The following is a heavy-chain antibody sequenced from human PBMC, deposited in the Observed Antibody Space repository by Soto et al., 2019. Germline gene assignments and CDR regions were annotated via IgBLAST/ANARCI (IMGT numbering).Heavy chain of an antibody. CDR1: GYTFTSYG. CDR2: ISAYNGNT. V-gene: IGHV1-18*01. Sequence: ASVKVSCKASGYTFTSYGISWVRQAPGQGLEWTGWISAYNGNTNYAQKLQGRVTMTTDTSTSTAYMELRSLRSDDTAVYYCARHFTRTAYYYDSSGYVYFDYWGQGTLVTVSS. CDR3: ARHFTRTAYYYDSSGYVYFDY. J-gene: IGHJ4*02. D-gene: IGHD3-22*01.